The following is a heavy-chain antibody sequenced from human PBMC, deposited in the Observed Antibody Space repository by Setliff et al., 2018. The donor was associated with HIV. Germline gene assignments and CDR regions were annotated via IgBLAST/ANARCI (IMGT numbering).Heavy chain of an antibody. Sequence: GGSLRLSCAASGFTFSSYASGWVRQAPGKGLEWVAVIWHDGSNKYYADSVKGRFTLSRDNSKNTLFLQMNSLRPEDTAVFYCARLRLFSSALDYWGQGTLVTVSS. CDR2: IWHDGSNK. D-gene: IGHD2-2*01. CDR3: ARLRLFSSALDY. V-gene: IGHV3-33*08. CDR1: GFTFSSYA. J-gene: IGHJ4*02.